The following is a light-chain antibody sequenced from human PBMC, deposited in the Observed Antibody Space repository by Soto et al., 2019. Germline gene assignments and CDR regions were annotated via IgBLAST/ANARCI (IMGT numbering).Light chain of an antibody. CDR2: EVS. CDR3: SSYTSSSTYV. Sequence: QSALTQPPSVSGSPGQSVTISCTGTSSDVGSYYRVSWYQQSPGTAPKLMIYEVSNRPSGVPDRFSGSKSGNTASLTISGLQAEDEADYYCSSYTSSSTYVFGTGTNVTVL. J-gene: IGLJ1*01. CDR1: SSDVGSYYR. V-gene: IGLV2-18*02.